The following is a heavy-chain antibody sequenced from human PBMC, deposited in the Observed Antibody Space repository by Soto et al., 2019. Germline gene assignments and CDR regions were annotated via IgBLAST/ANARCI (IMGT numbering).Heavy chain of an antibody. J-gene: IGHJ4*02. Sequence: VQLVESGGGLVQPGGSLRLSCAASGFTFSSYAMNWVRQVPGKGPEWVSHISVTGDTYYADSVKGRFTISRDNSKNTLFLQMNSLRAEDTAVYYCAKSLTMATSFDYWGQGTPVTVSS. CDR3: AKSLTMATSFDY. V-gene: IGHV3-23*04. CDR1: GFTFSSYA. D-gene: IGHD7-27*01. CDR2: ISVTGDT.